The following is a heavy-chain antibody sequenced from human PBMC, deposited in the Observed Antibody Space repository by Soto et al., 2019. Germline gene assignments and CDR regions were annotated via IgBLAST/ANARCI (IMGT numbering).Heavy chain of an antibody. V-gene: IGHV1-18*01. D-gene: IGHD6-13*01. CDR3: ARDAAAGLNDS. CDR2: ISAYNGNT. J-gene: IGHJ4*02. CDR1: GYTFTSYG. Sequence: QVQLVQSGAEVKKPGASVKVSCKASGYTFTSYGISWVRQAPGQGLEWMGWISAYNGNTKYAQKFQGRVTTTTATSTSTAYMQARSARPDDTVVYYCARDAAAGLNDSWGQGTLVTVSS.